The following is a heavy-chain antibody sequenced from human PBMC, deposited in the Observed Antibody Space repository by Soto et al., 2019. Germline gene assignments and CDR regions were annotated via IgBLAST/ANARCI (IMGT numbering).Heavy chain of an antibody. D-gene: IGHD3-10*01. CDR2: ISRGSRFL. J-gene: IGHJ6*03. Sequence: GGSLRLSCAASGFNFETYSMNWVRQTPGKGLEWVSSISRGSRFLHYADSMKGRFIISREDAESSLFLQIDSLRVEDTGVYFCARDYFGSGPDYYLDGWGTGTTVPVSS. V-gene: IGHV3-21*01. CDR3: ARDYFGSGPDYYLDG. CDR1: GFNFETYS.